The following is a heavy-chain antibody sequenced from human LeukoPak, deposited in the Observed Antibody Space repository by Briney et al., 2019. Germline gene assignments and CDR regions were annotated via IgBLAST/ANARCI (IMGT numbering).Heavy chain of an antibody. D-gene: IGHD4-17*01. V-gene: IGHV3-48*03. CDR2: ISSSGSTI. J-gene: IGHJ6*02. CDR1: GFTFSSYE. Sequence: GGSLRLSCEASGFTFSSYEMNWVRQAPGKGLEWVSYISSSGSTIYYADSVKGRFTISRDNAKNSLYLQMNSLRAEDTAVYYCARDYGAGMDVWGQGTTVTVSS. CDR3: ARDYGAGMDV.